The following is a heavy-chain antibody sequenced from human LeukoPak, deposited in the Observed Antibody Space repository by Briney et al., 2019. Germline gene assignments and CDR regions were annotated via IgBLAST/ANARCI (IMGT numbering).Heavy chain of an antibody. CDR3: ARSPGEVVNPEYAFDI. J-gene: IGHJ3*02. CDR2: ISGSGGNT. V-gene: IGHV3-23*01. Sequence: GGSLRLSCAASGFTFSSYAMSWVRQAPGKGLEWVSAISGSGGNTYYADSVKGRFTISRDNSKNTLYLQMGSLRAEDMAVYYCARSPGEVVNPEYAFDIWGQGTMVTVSS. D-gene: IGHD3-10*01. CDR1: GFTFSSYA.